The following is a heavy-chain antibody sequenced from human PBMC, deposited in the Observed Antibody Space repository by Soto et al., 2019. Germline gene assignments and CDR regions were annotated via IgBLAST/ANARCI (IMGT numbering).Heavy chain of an antibody. J-gene: IGHJ6*02. Sequence: GASVKVSCKASGFTFSSSAVQWVRQARGQRLEWIGWIVVGSGNTNYAQKFQERVTITRDRSTSTAYMELSSLRSEDTAVYYCAALGDSSGYHGNYYGMDVWGQGTTVTVSS. CDR1: GFTFSSSA. CDR3: AALGDSSGYHGNYYGMDV. V-gene: IGHV1-58*01. CDR2: IVVGSGNT. D-gene: IGHD3-22*01.